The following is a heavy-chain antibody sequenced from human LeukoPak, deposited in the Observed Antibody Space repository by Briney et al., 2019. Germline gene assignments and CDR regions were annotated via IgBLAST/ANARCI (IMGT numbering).Heavy chain of an antibody. CDR2: IYSGGTT. CDR3: ARQNNWFDP. J-gene: IGHJ5*02. Sequence: GGSLRLSCTASGFTVTSNYMTWVRQAPGKGLEWVSVIYSGGTTYYADSVKGRFTISRDNSKNTLYLQMNSLRAEDTAVYYCARQNNWFDPWGQGILVTVSS. V-gene: IGHV3-53*01. CDR1: GFTVTSNY.